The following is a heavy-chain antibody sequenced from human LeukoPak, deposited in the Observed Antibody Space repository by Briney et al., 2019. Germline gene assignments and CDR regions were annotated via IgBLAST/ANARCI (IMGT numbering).Heavy chain of an antibody. CDR1: GFTFSSYA. Sequence: GGSLRLSCSASGFTFSSYAMHWVRQAPGKGLEYVSAISSNGGSTYYADSVKSRFTISRDNSKNTLYLQMNSLRAEDTAVYFCAKALTWKQPFEYWGQGTLVTVSS. V-gene: IGHV3-64*04. J-gene: IGHJ4*02. CDR2: ISSNGGST. D-gene: IGHD5-18*01. CDR3: AKALTWKQPFEY.